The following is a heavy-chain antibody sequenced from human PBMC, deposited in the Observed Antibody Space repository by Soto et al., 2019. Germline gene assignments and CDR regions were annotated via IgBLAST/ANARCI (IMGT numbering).Heavy chain of an antibody. Sequence: PSETLSLTCAVYGGSFSGYYWGWIRQTPGKGLEWIASIYHSGSTYYNPSLKSRVTISVDTSKNQFSLKLTSVTAADTAVYYCARGAATVTPGWFDPWGQGIMVTVSS. CDR2: IYHSGST. J-gene: IGHJ5*02. CDR1: GGSFSGYY. V-gene: IGHV4-38-2*01. CDR3: ARGAATVTPGWFDP. D-gene: IGHD4-17*01.